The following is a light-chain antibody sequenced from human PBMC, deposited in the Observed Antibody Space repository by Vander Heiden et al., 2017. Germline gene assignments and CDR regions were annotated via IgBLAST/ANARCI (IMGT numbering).Light chain of an antibody. CDR3: QQSDSTPYT. Sequence: DIHMTQSPSSLSASVADRVTITCRATQRISSYLKWYQQNGGEAPKLLIYAASSLQSRVASRFSSSGSRTDFTLTISMLQPEDFATYCCQQSDSTPYTFGQGTKVEIK. V-gene: IGKV1-39*01. J-gene: IGKJ2*01. CDR2: AAS. CDR1: QRISSY.